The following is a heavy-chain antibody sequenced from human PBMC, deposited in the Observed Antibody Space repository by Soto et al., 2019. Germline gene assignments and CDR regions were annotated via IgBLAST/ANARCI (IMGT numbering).Heavy chain of an antibody. CDR2: ISYDGSNK. V-gene: IGHV3-30*18. CDR3: AKDLSDYSSGWYYYYGMDV. J-gene: IGHJ6*01. CDR1: GFTFSSYG. D-gene: IGHD6-19*01. Sequence: QVQLVESGGGVVQPGRSLRLSCAASGFTFSSYGMHWVRQAPGKGLEWVAVISYDGSNKYYADSVKGRFTISRDNSKNTLYLQMNSLRAEDTAVYYCAKDLSDYSSGWYYYYGMDVW.